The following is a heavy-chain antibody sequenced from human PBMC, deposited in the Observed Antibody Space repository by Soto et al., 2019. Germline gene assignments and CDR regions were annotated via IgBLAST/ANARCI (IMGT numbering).Heavy chain of an antibody. V-gene: IGHV1-69*04. J-gene: IGHJ5*02. Sequence: GASVKVSCKASGYTFSSYTISWVRQAPGQGLEWMGRIIPILGIANYAQKFQGRVTITADKSTSTAYMELSSLRSEDTAVYDCARESDSSSWKKYNWFDPWGQGTLVTVSS. CDR1: GYTFSSYT. CDR3: ARESDSSSWKKYNWFDP. D-gene: IGHD6-13*01. CDR2: IIPILGIA.